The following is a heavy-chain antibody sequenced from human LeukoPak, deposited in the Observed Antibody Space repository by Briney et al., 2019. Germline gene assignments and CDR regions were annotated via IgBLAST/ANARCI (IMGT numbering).Heavy chain of an antibody. Sequence: GSVKVSCKASGYTFTSYAMHWVRQAPGQRLEWIGWINAGNGNTKYSQKFQGRVTITRDTSASTAYMELSSLRSEDTAVYYCARGIHSGSYYFGEYYFDYWGQGTLVTVSS. CDR1: GYTFTSYA. CDR3: ARGIHSGSYYFGEYYFDY. D-gene: IGHD1-26*01. CDR2: INAGNGNT. V-gene: IGHV1-3*01. J-gene: IGHJ4*02.